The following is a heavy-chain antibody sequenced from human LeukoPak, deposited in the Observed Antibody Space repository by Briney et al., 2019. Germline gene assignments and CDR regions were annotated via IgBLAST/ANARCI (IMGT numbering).Heavy chain of an antibody. V-gene: IGHV4-59*08. Sequence: SETLSLTCTVSGGSISSYYWSCIRQSPGKGLEWIGDIYYSGSTNYNPSLKSRVTISADMSKNQFSLRLSSVTAADTAVYYCARHANIAVAGETFDIWGQGTMVTVSS. CDR2: IYYSGST. J-gene: IGHJ3*02. CDR3: ARHANIAVAGETFDI. D-gene: IGHD6-19*01. CDR1: GGSISSYY.